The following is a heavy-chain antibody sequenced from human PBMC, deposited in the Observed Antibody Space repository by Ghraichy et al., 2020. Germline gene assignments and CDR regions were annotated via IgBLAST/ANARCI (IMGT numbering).Heavy chain of an antibody. Sequence: SETLSLTCTVSGGSISSYYWSWIRQPPGKGLEWIGYIYYSGSTNYNPSLKSRFTISIDTSKNQFSLNLSSVTAADTAVYYCAGESIMGLAGIDYWGQGSLVTVSS. CDR2: IYYSGST. D-gene: IGHD3/OR15-3a*01. CDR1: GGSISSYY. V-gene: IGHV4-59*01. CDR3: AGESIMGLAGIDY. J-gene: IGHJ4*02.